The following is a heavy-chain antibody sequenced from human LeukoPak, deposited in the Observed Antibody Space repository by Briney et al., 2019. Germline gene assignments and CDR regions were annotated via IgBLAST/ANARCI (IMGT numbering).Heavy chain of an antibody. CDR3: ASTNCSSASCYGANGFDP. V-gene: IGHV4-30-4*08. D-gene: IGHD2-2*01. J-gene: IGHJ5*02. Sequence: SQTLSLTCTVSGGSISSGDYYWSWIRQPPGKGREWIAYIYYSGSTFHYNPSLKSRVNISVDTSKNQFSLRLSSVTAVYTAVHYSASTNCSSASCYGANGFDPWGQRTLVTVSS. CDR2: IYYSGST. CDR1: GGSISSGDYY.